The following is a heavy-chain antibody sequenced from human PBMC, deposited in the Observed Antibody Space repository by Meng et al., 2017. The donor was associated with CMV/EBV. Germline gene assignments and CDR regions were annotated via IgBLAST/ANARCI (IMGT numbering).Heavy chain of an antibody. V-gene: IGHV3-30*04. D-gene: IGHD2-15*01. Sequence: GGSLRLSCAASGFTSSSYAMHWVRQAPGKGLEWVAVISYDGSNKYYADSVKGRFTISRDNSKNTLYLQMNSLRAEDTAVYYCARERRDISWFDPWGQGTLVTVSS. J-gene: IGHJ5*02. CDR2: ISYDGSNK. CDR3: ARERRDISWFDP. CDR1: GFTSSSYA.